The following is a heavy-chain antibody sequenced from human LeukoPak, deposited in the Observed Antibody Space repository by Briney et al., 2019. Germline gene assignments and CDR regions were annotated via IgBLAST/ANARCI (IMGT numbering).Heavy chain of an antibody. CDR1: GYSISSGYY. V-gene: IGHV4-38-2*02. Sequence: SETLSLTCTVSGYSISSGYYWGWIRQPPGKGLEWIGSIYHSGSTYYNPSLKSRVTISVDTSKNQFSLKLSSVTAADTAVYYCARRYYDSSDNILMGAFDIWGQGTMVTVSS. D-gene: IGHD3-22*01. CDR2: IYHSGST. J-gene: IGHJ3*02. CDR3: ARRYYDSSDNILMGAFDI.